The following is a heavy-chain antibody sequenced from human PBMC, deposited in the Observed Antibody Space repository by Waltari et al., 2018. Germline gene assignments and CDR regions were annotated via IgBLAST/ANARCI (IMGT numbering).Heavy chain of an antibody. CDR1: GFTFSSYG. CDR2: IRYEGSNK. Sequence: QVQLVESGGGVVQPGRSLRLSCAASGFTFSSYGMHWVRQAPGKGLDWVAVIRYEGSNKYYADSVKGRFTISRDNSKNTLYRQMNSRGAEDTAVYYCARDGRTGTPLHYFDYWGQGTLVTVSS. V-gene: IGHV3-33*01. D-gene: IGHD1-1*01. J-gene: IGHJ4*02. CDR3: ARDGRTGTPLHYFDY.